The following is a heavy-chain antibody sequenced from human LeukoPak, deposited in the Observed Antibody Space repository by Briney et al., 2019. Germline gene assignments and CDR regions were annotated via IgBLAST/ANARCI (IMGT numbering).Heavy chain of an antibody. CDR1: GYTFTSYY. J-gene: IGHJ3*02. CDR2: INPSGGST. V-gene: IGHV1-46*01. D-gene: IGHD1-26*01. Sequence: ASVKVSCKASGYTFTSYYMHWVRQAPGQGLGWMGIINPSGGSTSYAQKFQGRVTMTRDMSTSTVYMELSRLRSDDTAVYYCASIGIVGAAAFDIWGQGTMVTVSS. CDR3: ASIGIVGAAAFDI.